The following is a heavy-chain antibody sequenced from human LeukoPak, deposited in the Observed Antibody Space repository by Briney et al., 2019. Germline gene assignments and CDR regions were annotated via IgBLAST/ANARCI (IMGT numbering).Heavy chain of an antibody. CDR2: IYYSGST. J-gene: IGHJ1*01. CDR1: GGSISSSSYY. CDR3: ASVFIAVADPEYFQH. Sequence: PSETLSLTCTVSGGSISSSSYYWGWIRQPPGKGLEWIGSIYYSGSTYYNPSLKSRVTISVDTSKNQFSLKLSSVTAADTAVYYCASVFIAVADPEYFQHWGQGTLVTVSS. V-gene: IGHV4-39*07. D-gene: IGHD6-19*01.